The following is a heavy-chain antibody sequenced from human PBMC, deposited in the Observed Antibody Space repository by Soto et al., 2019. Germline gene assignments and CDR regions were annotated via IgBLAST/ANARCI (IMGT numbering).Heavy chain of an antibody. CDR1: GFTFSNAW. CDR2: IKSKTDGGTT. CDR3: TTGWEFINGNFDI. V-gene: IGHV3-15*01. Sequence: GGSLGVCCASSGFTFSNAWMSWVRQAPGKGLEWVGRIKSKTDGGTTDYAAPVKGRFTISRDDSKNTRYLQMNSLKTEDTAVYYCTTGWEFINGNFDIWGQGTMVTVSS. J-gene: IGHJ3*02. D-gene: IGHD3-10*01.